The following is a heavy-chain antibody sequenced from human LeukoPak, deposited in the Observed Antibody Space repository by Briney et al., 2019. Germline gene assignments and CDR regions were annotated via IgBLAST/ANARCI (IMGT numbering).Heavy chain of an antibody. Sequence: GGSLRLSCAASGFTFPICLMTWVRQAPGKGLEWVGIIKNDGSEAYYGDSVKGRFTISRDNAKNSLYLQMSSLRADDTAVYFCARDGDGGWSLSHWGQGTLVTVSS. J-gene: IGHJ4*02. V-gene: IGHV3-7*01. CDR2: IKNDGSEA. CDR1: GFTFPICL. D-gene: IGHD6-19*01. CDR3: ARDGDGGWSLSH.